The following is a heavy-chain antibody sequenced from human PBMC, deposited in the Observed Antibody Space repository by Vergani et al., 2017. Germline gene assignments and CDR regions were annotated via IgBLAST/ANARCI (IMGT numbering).Heavy chain of an antibody. D-gene: IGHD6-19*01. V-gene: IGHV3-48*04. CDR2: ISSSSSTI. CDR1: GFTFSSYS. J-gene: IGHJ2*01. Sequence: EVQLVESGGGLVQPGGSLRLSCAASGFTFSSYSMNWVRQAPGKGLEWVSYISSSSSTIYYADSVKGRFTISRDNAKNSLYLQMNSLRAEDTAVYYCARAVAGPHSSGWYAPQTGWYFDLWGRGTLVTVSS. CDR3: ARAVAGPHSSGWYAPQTGWYFDL.